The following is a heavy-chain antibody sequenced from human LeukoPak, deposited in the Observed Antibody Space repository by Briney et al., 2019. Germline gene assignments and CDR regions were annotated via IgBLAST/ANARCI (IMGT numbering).Heavy chain of an antibody. CDR1: GFNFSRYW. CDR2: INQDGSTK. V-gene: IGHV3-7*03. CDR3: ARDASAGYCSGGSCYSGVPFDI. Sequence: GGSLRLSCAASGFNFSRYWMIWVRQAPGKGLEWVANINQDGSTKNYVDSVKGRFTISRDNAKNSLYLQMNSLRAEDTAVYYCARDASAGYCSGGSCYSGVPFDIWGQGTMVTVSS. J-gene: IGHJ3*02. D-gene: IGHD2-15*01.